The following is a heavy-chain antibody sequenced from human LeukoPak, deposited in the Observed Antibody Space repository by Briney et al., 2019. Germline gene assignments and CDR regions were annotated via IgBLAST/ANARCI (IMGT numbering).Heavy chain of an antibody. J-gene: IGHJ3*02. Sequence: GGSLRLSCAASGFTVSSNYMSWVRQAPGKGLEWVSVIYSGGSTYYADSVKGRFTISRDNSKNTLYLQMNSLRAEDTAVYYCAKERGSYAEFAFDIWGQGTMVTVSS. D-gene: IGHD1-26*01. CDR1: GFTVSSNY. CDR3: AKERGSYAEFAFDI. CDR2: IYSGGST. V-gene: IGHV3-53*05.